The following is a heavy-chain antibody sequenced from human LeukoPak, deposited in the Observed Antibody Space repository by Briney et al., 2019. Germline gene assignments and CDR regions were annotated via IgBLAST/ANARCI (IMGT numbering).Heavy chain of an antibody. V-gene: IGHV3-23*01. CDR3: AKRGVVIRVIVVGFHKEAYYFDS. D-gene: IGHD2-15*01. Sequence: GGSLRLSCAVSGITLSNYGMSWVRQAPGKGLEWVAGISNSGSNTKYADSVKGRFTISRDKPKNTLYLHMNSLRAEDTAVYFCAKRGVVIRVIVVGFHKEAYYFDSWGQGALVTVSS. J-gene: IGHJ4*02. CDR1: GITLSNYG. CDR2: ISNSGSNT.